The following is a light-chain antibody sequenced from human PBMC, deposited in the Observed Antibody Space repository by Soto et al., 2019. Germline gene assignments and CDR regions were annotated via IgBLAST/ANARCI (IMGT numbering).Light chain of an antibody. CDR2: DAS. J-gene: IGKJ4*01. CDR1: QTVRNNF. CDR3: QQFSSYPLT. Sequence: EFVLTQSPGTLSLSPGDRATLSCRASQTVRNNFLAWYQQKPGQAPRLLIYDASSWATGIPDRFSGGGSGTDFTLTISRLEPEDFAVYYCQQFSSYPLTFGGGTKVEIK. V-gene: IGKV3-20*01.